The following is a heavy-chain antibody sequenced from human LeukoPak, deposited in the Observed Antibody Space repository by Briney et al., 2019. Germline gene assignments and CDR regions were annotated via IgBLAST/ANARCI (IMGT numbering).Heavy chain of an antibody. Sequence: GGSLRLSCAASGFTFSSYGMSWVRQAPGKGLEWVSAISGSVGSTYYADSVKGRFTISRDNSKNTLYLQMNSLRAEDAAVYYCAKGTGYYTPPFDYWGQGTLVTVSS. J-gene: IGHJ4*02. CDR3: AKGTGYYTPPFDY. D-gene: IGHD3/OR15-3a*01. V-gene: IGHV3-23*01. CDR1: GFTFSSYG. CDR2: ISGSVGST.